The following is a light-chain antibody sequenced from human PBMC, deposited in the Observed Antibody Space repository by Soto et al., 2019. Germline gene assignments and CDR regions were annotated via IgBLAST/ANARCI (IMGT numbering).Light chain of an antibody. J-gene: IGLJ2*01. CDR2: DVT. V-gene: IGLV2-11*01. Sequence: QSALTQPRSVSGSPGQSVAISCTGSSSDVGGYNFVSWYQQHPGKDPKLILYDVTERPSGVPDRFSGSKSGNTASLTIAGLKAEDEADYYCCSYAGSHNLVFGGGTQLTVL. CDR1: SSDVGGYNF. CDR3: CSYAGSHNLV.